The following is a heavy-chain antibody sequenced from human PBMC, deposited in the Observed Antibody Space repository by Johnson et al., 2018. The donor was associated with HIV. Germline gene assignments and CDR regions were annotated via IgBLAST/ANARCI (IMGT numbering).Heavy chain of an antibody. CDR1: GFTFSSYG. CDR2: ISYDGSNK. CDR3: AREGGTFYDSSGSLAFDM. D-gene: IGHD3-22*01. Sequence: QMLLVESGGGVVQPGRSLRLSCAASGFTFSSYGMHWVRQAPGKGLEWVAIISYDGSNKHYADSVKGRFTISRDNSKNTLYLQMNSLRAEDTAVYYCAREGGTFYDSSGSLAFDMWGQGTMVTVSS. V-gene: IGHV3-30*03. J-gene: IGHJ3*02.